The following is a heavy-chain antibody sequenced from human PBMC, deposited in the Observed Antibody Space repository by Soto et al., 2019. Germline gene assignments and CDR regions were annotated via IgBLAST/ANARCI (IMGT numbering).Heavy chain of an antibody. V-gene: IGHV4-34*01. CDR3: ASWGDYCSGGSCYDSIDY. CDR2: INHSGST. CDR1: GGSFSGYY. D-gene: IGHD2-15*01. Sequence: SETLSLTCAVYGGSFSGYYWSWIRQPPGKGLEWIGEINHSGSTNYNPSLKSRVTISVDTSKNQFSLKLSSVTAADTAVYYCASWGDYCSGGSCYDSIDYWGQGARVTVSS. J-gene: IGHJ4*02.